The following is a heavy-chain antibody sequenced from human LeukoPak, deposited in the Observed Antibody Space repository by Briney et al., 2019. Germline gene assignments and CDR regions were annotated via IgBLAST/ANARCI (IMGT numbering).Heavy chain of an antibody. V-gene: IGHV3-48*04. CDR2: ISSSSSAI. D-gene: IGHD4-11*01. J-gene: IGHJ6*03. CDR3: ARVYSDYHYYMDV. Sequence: GGSLRLSCAASGFTFSSYSMTWVRQAPGKGLEWVSYISSSSSAIYYADSVRDRFTISRDTAKNSLYLQMNSLRAEDTAVYYCARVYSDYHYYMDVWGKGTTVTVSS. CDR1: GFTFSSYS.